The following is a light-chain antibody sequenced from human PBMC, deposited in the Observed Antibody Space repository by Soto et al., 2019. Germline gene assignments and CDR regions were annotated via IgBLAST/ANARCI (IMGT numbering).Light chain of an antibody. Sequence: QSALTQPASVSGSPGQSITISCTGTSSDVGSYNLVSWYQQHPGKAPKLMIYEGSKRPSGVSNRFSGSKSGNTASLTISGLQAEDEDDYYCCSYAGTRWVFGGGTKLTVL. CDR2: EGS. V-gene: IGLV2-23*01. J-gene: IGLJ3*02. CDR3: CSYAGTRWV. CDR1: SSDVGSYNL.